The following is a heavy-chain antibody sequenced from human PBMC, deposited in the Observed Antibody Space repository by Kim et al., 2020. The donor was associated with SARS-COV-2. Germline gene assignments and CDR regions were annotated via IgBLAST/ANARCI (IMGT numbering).Heavy chain of an antibody. V-gene: IGHV1-18*01. D-gene: IGHD3-22*01. Sequence: ASVKVSCKASGYTFTSYGISWVRQAPGQGLEWMGWISAYNGNTNYAQKLQGRVTMTTDTSTSTAYMELRSLRSDDTAVYYCARDRYTMIVVALYYYGMDVWGQGTTVTVSS. CDR2: ISAYNGNT. CDR3: ARDRYTMIVVALYYYGMDV. J-gene: IGHJ6*02. CDR1: GYTFTSYG.